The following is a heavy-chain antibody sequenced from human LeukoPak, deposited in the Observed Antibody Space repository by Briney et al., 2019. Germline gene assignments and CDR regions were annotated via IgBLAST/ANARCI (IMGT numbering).Heavy chain of an antibody. CDR1: GFPFSNTW. D-gene: IGHD7-27*01. CDR3: ATLGRVDVADY. J-gene: IGHJ4*02. CDR2: TDSDGTNT. Sequence: GGSLRLSCTASGFPFSNTWMHWVRQAAGKGLVWVSRTDSDGTNTAYADSVKGRFTISRDNAKNTLYLQMNSLRAEDTAVYYCATLGRVDVADYWGQGTLVTVSS. V-gene: IGHV3-74*01.